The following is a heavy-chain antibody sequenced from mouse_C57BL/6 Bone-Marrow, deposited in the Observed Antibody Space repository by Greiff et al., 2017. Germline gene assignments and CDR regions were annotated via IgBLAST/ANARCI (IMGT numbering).Heavy chain of an antibody. CDR2: INPYNGGT. CDR1: GYTFTDYY. D-gene: IGHD1-1*01. Sequence: EVKLQESGPVLVKPGASVKMSCKASGYTFTDYYMNWVKQSHGKSLEWIGVINPYNGGTSYNQKFKGKATLTVDKSSSTAYMELNSLTSEDSAVYYCAREGGRTTTVVATDWYFDVWGTGTTVTVSS. CDR3: AREGGRTTTVVATDWYFDV. V-gene: IGHV1-19*01. J-gene: IGHJ1*03.